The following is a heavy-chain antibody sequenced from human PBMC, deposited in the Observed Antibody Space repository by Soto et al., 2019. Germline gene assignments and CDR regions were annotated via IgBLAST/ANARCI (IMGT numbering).Heavy chain of an antibody. CDR3: ARDQGITTFGVYSMYYNGMDV. J-gene: IGHJ6*02. CDR2: MNPNSGNT. V-gene: IGHV1-8*01. Sequence: GPVKVSCKASGYTFTSYDINWLRQATGQGLEWMGWMNPNSGNTGYAQKFQGRVTMTRNTSISTAYMELSSLRSDDTAVYYCARDQGITTFGVYSMYYNGMDVWGPGTT. D-gene: IGHD3-3*01. CDR1: GYTFTSYD.